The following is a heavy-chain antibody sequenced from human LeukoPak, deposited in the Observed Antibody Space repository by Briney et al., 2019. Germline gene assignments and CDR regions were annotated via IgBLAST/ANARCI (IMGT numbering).Heavy chain of an antibody. J-gene: IGHJ5*02. CDR1: GFTFSSYG. Sequence: GRSLRLSCAASGFTFSSYGMHWVRQAPGKGLEWVAVIWYDGSNKNYADSVKGRFTISRDNSKNTLYVQMSSLSAEDTAVYYCARDRWDIVVLAVAPFDPWGQGTLVTVSS. V-gene: IGHV3-33*01. D-gene: IGHD2-2*01. CDR2: IWYDGSNK. CDR3: ARDRWDIVVLAVAPFDP.